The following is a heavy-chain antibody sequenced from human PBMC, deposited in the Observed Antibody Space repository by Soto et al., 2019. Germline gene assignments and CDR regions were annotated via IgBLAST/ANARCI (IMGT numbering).Heavy chain of an antibody. CDR2: GYYSGST. Sequence: SETLSLTCTVSGTSMSGHFWSWMRQPPWKGLERIGYGYYSGSTLYNPSLKSRVTISLDTSKNHFSLRLNSVTSADTAVYYCARGVYLSLVRTGWFDPWGQGTLVTVSS. V-gene: IGHV4-59*11. D-gene: IGHD3-10*01. J-gene: IGHJ5*02. CDR3: ARGVYLSLVRTGWFDP. CDR1: GTSMSGHF.